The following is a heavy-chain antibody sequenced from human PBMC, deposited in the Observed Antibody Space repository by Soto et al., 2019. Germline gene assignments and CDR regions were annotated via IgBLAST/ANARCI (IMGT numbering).Heavy chain of an antibody. CDR1: GGSISSSDYY. CDR3: ATFNGDYVSY. D-gene: IGHD4-17*01. V-gene: IGHV4-39*01. Sequence: PSETLSLTCTVSGGSISSSDYYWGWIRQPPGKGLEWIGSMSHSGRTAYNPSLKSRVTISEDTSKNQFSLKLSSVTAADTAVYYCATFNGDYVSYWGQGTLVTVS. CDR2: MSHSGRT. J-gene: IGHJ4*02.